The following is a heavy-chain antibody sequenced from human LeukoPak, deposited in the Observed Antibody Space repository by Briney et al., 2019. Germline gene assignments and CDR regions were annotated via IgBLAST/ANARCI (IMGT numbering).Heavy chain of an antibody. J-gene: IGHJ4*02. CDR2: IYYTGST. CDR3: ARHALAVAGQFDY. Sequence: PSETLSPTCTVSGVSISSSSYYWGWIRQPPGKGLEWIGSIYYTGSTYYNPSLKSRVTISVDTSKNQFSLKLSSVTAANTAVYYCARHALAVAGQFDYWGQGTLVTVSS. CDR1: GVSISSSSYY. D-gene: IGHD6-19*01. V-gene: IGHV4-39*01.